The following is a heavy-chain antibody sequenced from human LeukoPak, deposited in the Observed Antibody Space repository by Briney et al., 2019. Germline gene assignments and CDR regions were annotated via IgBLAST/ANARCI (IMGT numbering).Heavy chain of an antibody. CDR3: AKAYRAVAGPVDY. J-gene: IGHJ4*02. CDR2: ISYDGSNK. CDR1: GFTFSIYG. Sequence: GGSLRLSCAASGFTFSIYGIHWVRQAPGKGLEWVAVISYDGSNKYYADSVKGRFTISRDNSKNTLYLQMNSLRAEDTAVYYCAKAYRAVAGPVDYWGQGTLVTVSS. D-gene: IGHD6-19*01. V-gene: IGHV3-30*18.